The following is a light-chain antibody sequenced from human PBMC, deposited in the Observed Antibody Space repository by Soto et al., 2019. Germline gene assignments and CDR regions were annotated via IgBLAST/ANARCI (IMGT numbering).Light chain of an antibody. V-gene: IGKV1-5*01. CDR3: QEYKSYSWT. Sequence: DIQMTQSPSTLSASVGDRVTIACRASQSLTRWLAWYQQKPGQAPKLLIYDASRRESGVPSRVSGSGSGTEFTLTIDSLQPDDFTNYYCQEYKSYSWTFGQGTKVDIK. CDR1: QSLTRW. J-gene: IGKJ1*01. CDR2: DAS.